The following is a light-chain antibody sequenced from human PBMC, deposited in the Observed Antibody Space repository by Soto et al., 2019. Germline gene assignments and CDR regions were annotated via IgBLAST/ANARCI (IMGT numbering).Light chain of an antibody. CDR3: QQYNNWPPRT. CDR2: GAS. V-gene: IGKV3-20*01. Sequence: EVVLTQSPGTLSLSPGERATLSCRASRSVSSRYLAWYQQKLGQAPRLLIYGASSRATGIPDRFSGSGSGTDFTLTISSLQSEDFAVYYCQQYNNWPPRTFGQGTKVEIK. CDR1: RSVSSRY. J-gene: IGKJ1*01.